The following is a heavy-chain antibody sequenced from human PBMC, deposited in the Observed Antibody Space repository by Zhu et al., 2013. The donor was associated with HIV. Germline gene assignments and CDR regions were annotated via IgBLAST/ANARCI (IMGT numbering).Heavy chain of an antibody. D-gene: IGHD3-10*01. CDR3: ARVRSLSGAFDL. V-gene: IGHV1-18*01. J-gene: IGHJ3*01. Sequence: QVQLMQSGAEVKKPGASVKVSCKASGYTFNNYGITWVRQAPGQGLEWMGWIRSSPANTKYAQKFQGRVIMTTDTSTRAAYLEPGSLRSDDSAVYYCARVRSLSGAFDLWGQGTMVTVSS. CDR2: IRSSPANT. CDR1: GYTFNNYG.